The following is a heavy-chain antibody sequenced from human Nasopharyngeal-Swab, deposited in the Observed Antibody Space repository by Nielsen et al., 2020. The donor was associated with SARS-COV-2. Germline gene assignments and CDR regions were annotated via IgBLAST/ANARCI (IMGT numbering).Heavy chain of an antibody. V-gene: IGHV3-21*01. D-gene: IGHD3-3*01. CDR3: ARDLRITIFGVAPYYYYGMDV. J-gene: IGHJ6*02. Sequence: GEAMKISCAASGFTFSSYEMNWVRQAPGKGLEWVSSISSSSSYIYYADSVKGRFTISRDNAKNSLYLQMNSLRAEDTAVYYCARDLRITIFGVAPYYYYGMDVWGQGTTVTVSS. CDR2: ISSSSSYI. CDR1: GFTFSSYE.